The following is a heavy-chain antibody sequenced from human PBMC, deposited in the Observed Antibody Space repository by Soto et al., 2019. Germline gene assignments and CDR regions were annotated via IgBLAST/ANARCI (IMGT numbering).Heavy chain of an antibody. J-gene: IGHJ4*02. D-gene: IGHD6-19*01. CDR1: GGTFSSYA. V-gene: IGHV1-69*06. Sequence: EASVKVSCKASGGTFSSYAISWVRQAPGQGLEWMGGIIPIFGTANYAQKFQGRVTITADKSTSTAYMELSSLRSEDTAVYYCAGAGIRAWGGSSGWFDYWGQGTLVTVSS. CDR2: IIPIFGTA. CDR3: AGAGIRAWGGSSGWFDY.